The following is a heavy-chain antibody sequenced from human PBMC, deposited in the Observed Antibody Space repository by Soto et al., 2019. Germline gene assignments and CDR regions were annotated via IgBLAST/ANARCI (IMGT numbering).Heavy chain of an antibody. CDR1: GYTLTELS. CDR3: ATGTMTHRAFDI. V-gene: IGHV1-24*01. CDR2: FDPEDGET. J-gene: IGHJ3*02. D-gene: IGHD3-22*01. Sequence: ASVKVSCKASGYTLTELSMHWVRQAPGKGLEWMGGFDPEDGETIYAQKFQGRVTMTEDTSTDTAYMELSSLRSEDTAVYHCATGTMTHRAFDIWGQGTMVTVSS.